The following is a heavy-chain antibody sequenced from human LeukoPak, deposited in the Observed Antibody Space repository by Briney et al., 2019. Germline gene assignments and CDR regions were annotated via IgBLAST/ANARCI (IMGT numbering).Heavy chain of an antibody. D-gene: IGHD2-15*01. CDR3: AKPAGSGLDYFDY. CDR2: ISYDGSNK. V-gene: IGHV3-30-3*02. Sequence: GGSLRLSCAASGFTFSSYAMHWVRQAPGKGLEWVAVISYDGSNKYYADSVKGRFTISRDNSKNTLYLQMNSLRAEDTAVYYCAKPAGSGLDYFDYWGQGTLVTVSS. CDR1: GFTFSSYA. J-gene: IGHJ4*02.